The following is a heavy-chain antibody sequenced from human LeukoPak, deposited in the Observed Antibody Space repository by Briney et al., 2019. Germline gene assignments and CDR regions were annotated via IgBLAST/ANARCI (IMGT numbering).Heavy chain of an antibody. CDR3: ARDNDDGDYVGWFDP. CDR2: IYYSGTT. CDR1: GASITRGFYY. Sequence: PSQTLSLTCTVSGASITRGFYYWSWLRQSPGKGLEWIVYIYYSGTTYYSPSLKSRLTISLDTSKNHLSLKLTSVTAADTAIYYCARDNDDGDYVGWFDPWGQGTLVTVSS. D-gene: IGHD4-17*01. V-gene: IGHV4-30-4*01. J-gene: IGHJ5*02.